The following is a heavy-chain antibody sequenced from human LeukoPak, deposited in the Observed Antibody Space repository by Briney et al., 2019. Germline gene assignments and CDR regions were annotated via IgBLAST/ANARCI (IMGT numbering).Heavy chain of an antibody. D-gene: IGHD1-26*01. V-gene: IGHV3-74*01. J-gene: IGHJ4*02. CDR1: GLTFTNYG. CDR2: IDGDGRTT. CDR3: ARNYNGMSC. Sequence: PGGSLRLSCVASGLTFTNYGMMWVRQAPGKGLVWVSYIDGDGRTTTYADSVKGRFTISRDNAKNTLYLQMSSLRAEDTAMYYCARNYNGMSCWGQGTLVIVSS.